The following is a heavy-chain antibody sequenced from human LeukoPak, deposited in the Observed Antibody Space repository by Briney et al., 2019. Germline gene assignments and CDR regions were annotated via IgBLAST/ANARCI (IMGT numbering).Heavy chain of an antibody. CDR2: INPNSGGT. Sequence: ASVKVSCEASGYTFTGYYMHWVRQAPGKGLEWMGWINPNSGGTNYAQKFQGRVTMTRDTSISTAYMELSRLRSDDTAVYYCARAGWIQLTPDAFDIWGQGTMVTVSS. J-gene: IGHJ3*02. V-gene: IGHV1-2*02. D-gene: IGHD5-18*01. CDR3: ARAGWIQLTPDAFDI. CDR1: GYTFTGYY.